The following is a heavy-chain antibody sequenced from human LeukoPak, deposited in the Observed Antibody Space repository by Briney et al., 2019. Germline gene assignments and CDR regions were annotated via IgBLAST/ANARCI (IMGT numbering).Heavy chain of an antibody. J-gene: IGHJ4*02. CDR3: ARDLIGDTAMVPYDY. Sequence: GGSLRLSCAASGFTFSSYAMHWVRQAPGKGLEWVAVISYDGSNKYYADSVKGRFTISRDNSKNTLYLQMNSLRAEDTAVCYCARDLIGDTAMVPYDYWGQGTLVTVSS. D-gene: IGHD5-18*01. CDR2: ISYDGSNK. CDR1: GFTFSSYA. V-gene: IGHV3-30*04.